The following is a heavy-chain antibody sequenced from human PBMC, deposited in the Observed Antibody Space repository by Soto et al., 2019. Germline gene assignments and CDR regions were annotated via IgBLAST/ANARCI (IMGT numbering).Heavy chain of an antibody. CDR1: GFTFSSYG. CDR2: IWYDGSYK. CDR3: ARSLNYYDSSGYFDS. Sequence: XESLRLCCAASGFTFSSYGMHWVRQAPGKGLEWVAVIWYDGSYKYYADSVKGRFTISRDNSKNTLYLQMSSLRAEDTAVYYCARSLNYYDSSGYFDSWGQGTLVTVSS. V-gene: IGHV3-33*01. D-gene: IGHD3-22*01. J-gene: IGHJ4*02.